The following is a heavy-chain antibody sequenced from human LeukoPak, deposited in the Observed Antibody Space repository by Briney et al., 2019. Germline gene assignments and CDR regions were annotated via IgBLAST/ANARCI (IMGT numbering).Heavy chain of an antibody. CDR2: IYHSGST. Sequence: KPSETLSLTCAVSGGSISSGGYSWSWIRQPPGKGLEWIGYIYHSGSTYYNPSLKSRVTISVDRSKNQFSLKLSSVTAADTAVYYCARVRGNYYGSGPYYFDYWGQGTLVTVSS. D-gene: IGHD3-10*01. V-gene: IGHV4-30-2*01. CDR1: GGSISSGGYS. CDR3: ARVRGNYYGSGPYYFDY. J-gene: IGHJ4*02.